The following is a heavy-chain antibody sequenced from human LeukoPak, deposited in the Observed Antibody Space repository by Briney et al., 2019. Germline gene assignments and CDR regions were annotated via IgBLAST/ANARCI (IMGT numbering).Heavy chain of an antibody. CDR1: GGTFSSYA. J-gene: IGHJ4*02. CDR3: ARGVLYSGSYSY. CDR2: IIPILGIA. Sequence: GASVKVSCKASGGTFSSYAISWVRQAPGQGLEWMGRIIPILGIANYAQKFQGRVTMTRNTSISTAYMELSSLRSEDTAVYYCARGVLYSGSYSYWGQGTLVTVSS. D-gene: IGHD1-26*01. V-gene: IGHV1-69*04.